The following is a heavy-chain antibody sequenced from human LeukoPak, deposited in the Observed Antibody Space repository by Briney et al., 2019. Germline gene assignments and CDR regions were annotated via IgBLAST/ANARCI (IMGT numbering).Heavy chain of an antibody. J-gene: IGHJ4*02. CDR2: INHRGST. D-gene: IGHD2-15*01. CDR3: ASGGWYRGY. V-gene: IGHV4-34*01. CDR1: GGSFSRYY. Sequence: SETLSLTCAVYGGSFSRYYWTWIRQTPGKGLEWIGEINHRGSTNYNPSLESRVTISVDTSKNHFSLDLTSVTAADTAVYYCASGGWYRGYWGQGTLVTVSS.